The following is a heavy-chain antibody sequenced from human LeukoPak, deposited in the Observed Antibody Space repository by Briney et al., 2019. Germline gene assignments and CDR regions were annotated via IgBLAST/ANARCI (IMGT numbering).Heavy chain of an antibody. CDR1: GYTFTGYW. Sequence: GASVKVSCKAFGYTFTGYWMHWVRQAPGQGPGWMGVISPSGGSTIYAQKFKGRVTLTRDMSTSTAYMELTRLTSNDTAVYFCARVETMLHPFDVWGQGTMVTVSS. V-gene: IGHV1-46*01. J-gene: IGHJ3*01. D-gene: IGHD4/OR15-4a*01. CDR3: ARVETMLHPFDV. CDR2: ISPSGGST.